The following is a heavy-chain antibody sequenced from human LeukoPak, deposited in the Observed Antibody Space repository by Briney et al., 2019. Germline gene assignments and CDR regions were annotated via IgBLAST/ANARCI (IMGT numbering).Heavy chain of an antibody. J-gene: IGHJ4*02. CDR1: GFTFSDLY. CDR2: IRNKAASYTA. CDR3: ARDTSGSPDEY. D-gene: IGHD5-12*01. V-gene: IGHV3-72*01. Sequence: GGSLRLSCAASGFTFSDLYMDWVRQAPGKGLEWVGRIRNKAASYTAEYAASVKGRFTISRDDSKSSLYLQMNSLKTEDTAVYYCARDTSGSPDEYWGQGTLVTVSS.